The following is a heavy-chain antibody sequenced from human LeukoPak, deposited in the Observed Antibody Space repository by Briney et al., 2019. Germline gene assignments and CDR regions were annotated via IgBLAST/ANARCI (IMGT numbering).Heavy chain of an antibody. Sequence: GGSLRLSCAASGFTFSNYGMHWVRQAPGKGLEWVAVLSSDGSNKYCADPVKGRFTISRDNSKNTLYLQMNSLRIEDTAVYYCARVVRGLFNLGDWGQGTLVTVSS. V-gene: IGHV3-30*03. J-gene: IGHJ4*02. CDR1: GFTFSNYG. CDR3: ARVVRGLFNLGD. D-gene: IGHD3-10*01. CDR2: LSSDGSNK.